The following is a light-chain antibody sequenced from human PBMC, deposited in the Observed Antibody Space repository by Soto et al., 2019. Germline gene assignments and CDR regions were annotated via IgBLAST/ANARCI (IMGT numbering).Light chain of an antibody. CDR1: QSVSSSR. V-gene: IGKV3D-20*02. CDR2: DAS. Sequence: EIVLTQSPGTLSLSPGERATLSCRASQSVSSSRLAWYRQKPGQAPRLLIYDASNRATGIPARFSGSGSGTDFTLTISSLEPEDFAVYYCQQRSNWRGWTFGQGTKVDIK. J-gene: IGKJ1*01. CDR3: QQRSNWRGWT.